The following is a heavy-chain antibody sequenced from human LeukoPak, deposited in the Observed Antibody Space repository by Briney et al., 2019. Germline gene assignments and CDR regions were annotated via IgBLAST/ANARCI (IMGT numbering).Heavy chain of an antibody. CDR1: GFTFSNYV. V-gene: IGHV3-23*01. CDR2: IGGAFDT. Sequence: GGSLRLSCAASGFTFSNYVMTWVRQAPGRGLEWVSTIGGAFDTYYADSVKGRFTISRDNSKNTLYLQLSSLRAEDTATYYCAKDLGQFFPMDVWGQGTTVTVYS. J-gene: IGHJ6*02. CDR3: AKDLGQFFPMDV. D-gene: IGHD3-16*01.